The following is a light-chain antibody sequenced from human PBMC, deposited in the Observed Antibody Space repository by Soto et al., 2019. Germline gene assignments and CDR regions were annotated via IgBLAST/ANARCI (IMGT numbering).Light chain of an antibody. CDR2: GVT. J-gene: IGLJ3*02. Sequence: QSVLTQPASVSGSPGQSITISCTGTSSDVGGYNYVSWFQHHPGKAPKLMIYGVTNRPSGVSNRFSGSKSGNTASLTISGLQAEDEADYYCSSYTHSSTGVFGGGTKLTVL. CDR1: SSDVGGYNY. V-gene: IGLV2-14*01. CDR3: SSYTHSSTGV.